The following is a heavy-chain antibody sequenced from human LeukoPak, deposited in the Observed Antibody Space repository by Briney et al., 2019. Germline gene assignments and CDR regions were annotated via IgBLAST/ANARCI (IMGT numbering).Heavy chain of an antibody. CDR1: GFSFSDHY. V-gene: IGHV3-72*01. Sequence: GGSLRLSCAASGFSFSDHYMDWVRQAPGKGLEWVGRVRNRANGYTTEHAASVKGRFTISRDDSKNPLYLQMNSLKTEDTAVFYCARAGVAATLDYWGQGTLVTVSS. CDR2: VRNRANGYTT. CDR3: ARAGVAATLDY. D-gene: IGHD2-15*01. J-gene: IGHJ4*02.